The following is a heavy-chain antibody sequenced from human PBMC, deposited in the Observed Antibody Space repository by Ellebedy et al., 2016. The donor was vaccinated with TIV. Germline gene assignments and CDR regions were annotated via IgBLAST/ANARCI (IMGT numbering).Heavy chain of an antibody. CDR1: GYTFTSYD. V-gene: IGHV1-8*01. CDR3: ARFYPPKDFGVVIIPSEYYYMDV. J-gene: IGHJ6*03. CDR2: MNPNSGNT. Sequence: ASVKVSXXASGYTFTSYDINWVRQATGQGLEWMGWMNPNSGNTGYAQKFQGRVTMTRNTSISTAYMELSSLRSEDTAVYYCARFYPPKDFGVVIIPSEYYYMDVWGKGTTVTVSS. D-gene: IGHD3-3*01.